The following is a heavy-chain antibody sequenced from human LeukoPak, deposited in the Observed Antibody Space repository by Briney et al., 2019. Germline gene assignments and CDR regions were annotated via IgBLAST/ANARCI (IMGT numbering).Heavy chain of an antibody. D-gene: IGHD3-22*01. CDR2: ISSSSSYI. Sequence: GGSLRLSCAASGFTFSTYSMNWVRQAPGKGLEWVSPISSSSSYIYYADSVKGRFTISRDNAKNSLYLQMNSLRAEDTAVYYCARVWMYYYDSSGYCDYWGQGTLVTVSS. CDR1: GFTFSTYS. CDR3: ARVWMYYYDSSGYCDY. V-gene: IGHV3-21*01. J-gene: IGHJ4*02.